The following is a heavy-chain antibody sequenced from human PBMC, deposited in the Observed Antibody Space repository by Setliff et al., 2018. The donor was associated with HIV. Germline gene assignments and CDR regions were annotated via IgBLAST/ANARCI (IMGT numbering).Heavy chain of an antibody. CDR1: DASISNYH. CDR3: ARLFIPNYFDP. V-gene: IGHV4-59*08. CDR2: IYYSGST. J-gene: IGHJ5*02. D-gene: IGHD2-21*01. Sequence: SETLSLTCTVSDASISNYHWSWIRQPPGNGLEWIGYIYYSGSTNYNPSLKGRVTISIDTSTNQFSLKLSSVTAADTAVYYCARLFIPNYFDPWGQGTLVTVSS.